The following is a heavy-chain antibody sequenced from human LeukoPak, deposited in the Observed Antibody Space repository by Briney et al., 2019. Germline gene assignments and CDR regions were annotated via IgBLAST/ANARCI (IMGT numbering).Heavy chain of an antibody. Sequence: GESLEISCKGSGYSFTSYWIGWVRQMPGKGLEWMGIINPGDSDTRYSPSFQGQVTISADKSISTAYLQWSSLKASDTAMYYCASRRDGYKTRFAFDIWGQGTMVTVSS. CDR2: INPGDSDT. CDR3: ASRRDGYKTRFAFDI. J-gene: IGHJ3*02. V-gene: IGHV5-51*01. CDR1: GYSFTSYW. D-gene: IGHD5-24*01.